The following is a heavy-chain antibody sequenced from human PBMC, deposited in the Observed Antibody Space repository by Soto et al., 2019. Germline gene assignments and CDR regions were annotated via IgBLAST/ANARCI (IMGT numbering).Heavy chain of an antibody. D-gene: IGHD3-3*01. J-gene: IGHJ6*02. V-gene: IGHV1-18*01. Sequence: QVQLVQSGAEVKKPGASVKVSCKASGYTFTSSGISWVRQAPGQGLEWMGWISTDNGNTNYAQHLQGRVSMTTDTSTSTADMDRRSRRSDDTAVYYCARNQGITTLGVYSMYYYGMDVWGQGTTVTVSS. CDR3: ARNQGITTLGVYSMYYYGMDV. CDR2: ISTDNGNT. CDR1: GYTFTSSG.